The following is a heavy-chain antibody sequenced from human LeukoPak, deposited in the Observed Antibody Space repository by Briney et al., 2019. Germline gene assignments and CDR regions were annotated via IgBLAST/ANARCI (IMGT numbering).Heavy chain of an antibody. V-gene: IGHV4-59*01. CDR1: GGSISSYY. CDR3: ARDYGDYGYFQH. CDR2: IYYSGST. D-gene: IGHD4-17*01. Sequence: PSETLSLTCTVSGGSISSYYWSWIRQPPGKGLEWIGYIYYSGSTNYNPSLKSRVTISVDTSKNQFSLKLSPVTAADTAVYYCARDYGDYGYFQHWGQGTLVTVSS. J-gene: IGHJ1*01.